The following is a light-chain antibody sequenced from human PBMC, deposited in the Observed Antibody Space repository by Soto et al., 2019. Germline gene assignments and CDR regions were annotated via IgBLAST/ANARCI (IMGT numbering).Light chain of an antibody. V-gene: IGLV2-14*01. CDR2: EVT. Sequence: QSALAQPASVSGSPGQTISISCTGTSSDVGGYNAVSWYQHHPGKAPKLIIYEVTHRPAGVSGRFSASKSGNMASLTITGLQAEDEADYYCNSFRVNRLYVFGTGTKLTVL. CDR1: SSDVGGYNA. J-gene: IGLJ1*01. CDR3: NSFRVNRLYV.